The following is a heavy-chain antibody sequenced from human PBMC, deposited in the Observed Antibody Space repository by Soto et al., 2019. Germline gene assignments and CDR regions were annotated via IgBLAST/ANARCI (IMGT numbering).Heavy chain of an antibody. Sequence: SETLSLTCTVSGGSISSGGYYWSWIRQHPGKGLEWIGYIYYSGSTYYNPSLKSRVTISVDTSKNQFSLKLSSVTAADTAVYYCARGGSYGFTGNNWFDPWGQGTLVTVSS. CDR2: IYYSGST. J-gene: IGHJ5*02. CDR1: GGSISSGGYY. CDR3: ARGGSYGFTGNNWFDP. D-gene: IGHD5-18*01. V-gene: IGHV4-31*03.